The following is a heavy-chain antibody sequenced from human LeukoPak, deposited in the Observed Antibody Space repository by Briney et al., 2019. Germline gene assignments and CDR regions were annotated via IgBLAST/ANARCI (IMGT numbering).Heavy chain of an antibody. Sequence: SETLSLTCAVYGGSFSGYYWSWIRQPPGKGLEWIGEINHSGSTNYNPSLKSRLTISVDPSKTQFSLKLSSVPAADTAVYYCARFRTPVVVVAATPFYYYGMDVWGQGTTVTVSS. D-gene: IGHD2-15*01. J-gene: IGHJ6*02. V-gene: IGHV4-34*01. CDR1: GGSFSGYY. CDR3: ARFRTPVVVVAATPFYYYGMDV. CDR2: INHSGST.